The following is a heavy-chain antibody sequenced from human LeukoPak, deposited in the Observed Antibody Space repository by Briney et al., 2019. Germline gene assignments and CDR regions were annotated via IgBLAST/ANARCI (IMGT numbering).Heavy chain of an antibody. CDR2: INPNSGGT. CDR3: ARDGETYYYGSGSYFPYLDY. Sequence: ASVKVSCKASGYAFTSYGISWVRQAPGQGLEWMGWINPNSGGTNYAQKFQGRVTMTRDTSISTAYMELSRLRSDDTAVYYCARDGETYYYGSGSYFPYLDYWGQGTLVTVSS. CDR1: GYAFTSYG. D-gene: IGHD3-10*01. V-gene: IGHV1-2*02. J-gene: IGHJ4*02.